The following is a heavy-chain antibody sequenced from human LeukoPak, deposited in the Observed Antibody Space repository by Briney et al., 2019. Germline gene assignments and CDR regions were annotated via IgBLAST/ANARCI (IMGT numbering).Heavy chain of an antibody. Sequence: KPSETLSLTCAVYGGSFSGYYWSWIRQPPGKGLEWIGEINHSGSTNYNPSLKSRVTISVDTSKNQFSLKLSSATAADTAVYYCARGIYYDSSGPDYWGQGTLVTVSS. J-gene: IGHJ4*02. CDR3: ARGIYYDSSGPDY. CDR1: GGSFSGYY. V-gene: IGHV4-34*01. CDR2: INHSGST. D-gene: IGHD3-22*01.